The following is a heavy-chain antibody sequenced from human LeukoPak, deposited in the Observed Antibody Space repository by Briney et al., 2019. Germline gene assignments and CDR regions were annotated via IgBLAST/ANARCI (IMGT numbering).Heavy chain of an antibody. V-gene: IGHV3-21*06. CDR3: AELGITMIGGV. J-gene: IGHJ6*04. CDR1: GLTFSNYS. Sequence: GGSLRLSCAASGLTFSNYSMNWVRQAPGKGLEWVSSISSSGSYIYYAGSVKGRFTISRDNAKNSLYLQMNSLRAEDTAVYYCAELGITMIGGVWGKGTTVTISS. D-gene: IGHD3-10*02. CDR2: ISSSGSYI.